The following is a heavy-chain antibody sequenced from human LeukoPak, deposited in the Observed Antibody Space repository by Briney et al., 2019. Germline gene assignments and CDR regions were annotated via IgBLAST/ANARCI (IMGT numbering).Heavy chain of an antibody. Sequence: GGSLRLSCAASGFTFSSYSMNWVRQAPGKRLEWVSSISSSSSYIYYADSVKGRFTISRDNAKNSLYLQMNSLRAEDTAVYYCARMDYDSSGYFDYWGQGTLVTVSS. CDR3: ARMDYDSSGYFDY. CDR1: GFTFSSYS. V-gene: IGHV3-21*01. D-gene: IGHD3-22*01. J-gene: IGHJ4*02. CDR2: ISSSSSYI.